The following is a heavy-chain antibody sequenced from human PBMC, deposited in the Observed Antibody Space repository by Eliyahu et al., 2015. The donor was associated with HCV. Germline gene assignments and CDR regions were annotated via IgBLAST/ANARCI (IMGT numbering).Heavy chain of an antibody. J-gene: IGHJ4*02. D-gene: IGHD3-3*01. CDR2: INHXGST. V-gene: IGHV4-34*01. Sequence: QVQLQQWGAGLLKPSETLSLTCAVYGGSFXXYXWSWIRQPPGKGLEWIGEINHXGSTNYNPSLKSRVTISVDTSKNQFSLKLSSVTAADTAVYYCARWRGYDFWSGYWGYFDYWGQGTLVTVSS. CDR1: GGSFXXYX. CDR3: ARWRGYDFWSGYWGYFDY.